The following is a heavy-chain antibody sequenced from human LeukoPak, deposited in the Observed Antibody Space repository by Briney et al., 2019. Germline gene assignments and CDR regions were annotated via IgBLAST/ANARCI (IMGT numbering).Heavy chain of an antibody. CDR2: IYHSGST. J-gene: IGHJ3*02. CDR3: ARDYRGIRRAGHGFDI. Sequence: SEALSLTCAVSDYSISSDYFWGWIRQPPGKGLEWIGNIYHSGSTYYNPSLKSRVTISVDTSKNQFSLNLSSVTAADTAVYYCARDYRGIRRAGHGFDIWGQGTMVTVSS. D-gene: IGHD3-10*01. V-gene: IGHV4-38-2*02. CDR1: DYSISSDYF.